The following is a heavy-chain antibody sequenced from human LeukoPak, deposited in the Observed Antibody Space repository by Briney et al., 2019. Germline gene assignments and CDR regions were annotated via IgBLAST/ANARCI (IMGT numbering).Heavy chain of an antibody. CDR1: GYTFTSYA. V-gene: IGHV1-3*01. CDR2: MNAANGNT. D-gene: IGHD2-2*01. J-gene: IGHJ1*01. CDR3: AREERCSSTSCYAMSEYFQH. Sequence: PSVKVSCKASGYTFTSYAMHWVRQAPGQRLEWMGWMNAANGNTKYSQKFQGRVTITRDTSASTAYMELSSLRSEDTAVYYCAREERCSSTSCYAMSEYFQHWGQGTMVTVSS.